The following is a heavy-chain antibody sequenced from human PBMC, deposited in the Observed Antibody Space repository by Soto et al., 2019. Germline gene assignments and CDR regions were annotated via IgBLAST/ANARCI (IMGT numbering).Heavy chain of an antibody. Sequence: EVQLLESGGGLVQPGGSLRLSCAASGFTFSSYAMSWVRQAPGKGLEWVSAISGSGGSTNYADSVKGRCTISRNNSKNPLYLQMNSLRAEDTAVYYCAKDLRGHGDPYYWGQGTLVTVSS. D-gene: IGHD4-17*01. CDR3: AKDLRGHGDPYY. CDR1: GFTFSSYA. V-gene: IGHV3-23*01. J-gene: IGHJ4*02. CDR2: ISGSGGST.